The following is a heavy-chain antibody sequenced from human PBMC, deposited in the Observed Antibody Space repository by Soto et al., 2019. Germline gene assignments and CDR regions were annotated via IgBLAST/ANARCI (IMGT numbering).Heavy chain of an antibody. V-gene: IGHV4-31*03. J-gene: IGHJ5*02. CDR1: GGSPNSGGYY. CDR3: ARDPYGGNWFDP. CDR2: ISSSGST. Sequence: SETLSITCSVSGGSPNSGGYYWSWIRQHPGKGLEWIGYISSSGSTYYNPSLKSRTIISVDTSKNQFSLKLNSVTAADTAVYYCARDPYGGNWFDPWGQGILVTVSS. D-gene: IGHD2-8*01.